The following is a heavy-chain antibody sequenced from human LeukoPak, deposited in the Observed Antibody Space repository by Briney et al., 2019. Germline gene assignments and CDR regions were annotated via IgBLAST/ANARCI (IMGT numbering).Heavy chain of an antibody. J-gene: IGHJ4*02. CDR1: GGSISSSSYY. CDR2: IFYSGST. D-gene: IGHD6-19*01. V-gene: IGHV4-39*01. CDR3: AMTPALAVAGTLDPKE. Sequence: SETLSLTCTVSGGSISSSSYYWGWIRQSPGKGLEWIGSIFYSGSTYYNPSLKSRVTISIDTSENQFSLKLSSVTAADTAVYYCAMTPALAVAGTLDPKEWGQGTLVTVSS.